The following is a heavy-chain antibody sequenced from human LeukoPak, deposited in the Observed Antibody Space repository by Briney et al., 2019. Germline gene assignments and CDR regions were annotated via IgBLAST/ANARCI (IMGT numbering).Heavy chain of an antibody. V-gene: IGHV3-53*01. D-gene: IGHD6-13*01. CDR2: IYTAGNT. CDR1: GFTVSVHY. Sequence: TGGSLRLSCAASGFTVSVHYMSWVRQAPGKGLEWVSVIYTAGNTYYADSLRGRFTISRDTSKSTLYLQVDSLRAEDTAVYYCAAYIAGVPHWGQGTLVTVSS. J-gene: IGHJ4*02. CDR3: AAYIAGVPH.